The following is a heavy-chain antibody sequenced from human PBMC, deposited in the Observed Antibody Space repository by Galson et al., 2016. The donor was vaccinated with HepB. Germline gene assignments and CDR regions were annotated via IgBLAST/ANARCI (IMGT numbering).Heavy chain of an antibody. CDR2: INSDGRRT. Sequence: SLRLSCAGSGFTFSRHWMHWVRQAPGEGLVWVARINSDGRRTNYADSVKGRFTVSRDNAKNTLYLQLNSLRAEDTAVYYCARDSGWEDFYGMDVWGQGTTVTVSS. J-gene: IGHJ6*02. V-gene: IGHV3-74*01. D-gene: IGHD6-19*01. CDR1: GFTFSRHW. CDR3: ARDSGWEDFYGMDV.